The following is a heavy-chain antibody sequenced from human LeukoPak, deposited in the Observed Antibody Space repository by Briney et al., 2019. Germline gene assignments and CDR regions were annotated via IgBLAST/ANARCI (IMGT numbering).Heavy chain of an antibody. D-gene: IGHD6-13*01. CDR2: ISAYNGNT. V-gene: IGHV1-18*01. Sequence: GASVKVSCKASGYTFTSFGISWVRQAPGQGLEWMGWISAYNGNTNYAQKLQGRVTMTTDTSTSTAYMELRSLRSDDTAVYYCARDLCVRYSSSCTLRFDYWGQGTLVTVSS. CDR1: GYTFTSFG. CDR3: ARDLCVRYSSSCTLRFDY. J-gene: IGHJ4*02.